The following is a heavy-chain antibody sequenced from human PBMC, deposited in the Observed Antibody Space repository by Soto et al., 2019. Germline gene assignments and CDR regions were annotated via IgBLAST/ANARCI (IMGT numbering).Heavy chain of an antibody. CDR3: ARLFVDYGSGISAFDI. D-gene: IGHD3-10*01. CDR1: GGSIISGGFY. Sequence: PSETISLTCTFSGGSIISGGFYWSWIRQHPGKGLEWIAYIFHSGSTDYNPSLKSRVTISVDTSKNQFSLKLTFVTAADTAVYYCARLFVDYGSGISAFDIWGQGIMVTVS. V-gene: IGHV4-31*03. J-gene: IGHJ3*02. CDR2: IFHSGST.